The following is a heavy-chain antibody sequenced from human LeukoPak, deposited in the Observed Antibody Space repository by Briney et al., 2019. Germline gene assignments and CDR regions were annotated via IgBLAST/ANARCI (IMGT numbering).Heavy chain of an antibody. J-gene: IGHJ3*02. D-gene: IGHD5-18*01. CDR3: ARGGYSYGYFADAFDI. CDR1: GYIFTDYY. CDR2: INPNSGGT. Sequence: ASVKVSCKASGYIFTDYYMHWVRQAPGQGLEWMGWINPNSGGTNYAQKFQGRVTMTRDTSISTAYMELSRLRSDDTAVYYCARGGYSYGYFADAFDIWGQGTMVTVSS. V-gene: IGHV1-2*02.